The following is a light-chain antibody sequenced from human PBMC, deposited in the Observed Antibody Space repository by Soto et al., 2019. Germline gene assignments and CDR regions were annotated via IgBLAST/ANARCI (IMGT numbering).Light chain of an antibody. J-gene: IGKJ1*01. CDR1: QSVSSSY. Sequence: EIVLTQSPGTLSLSPGERATLSSRASQSVSSSYLGWYQQKPGQTPRLLIFGASSRATGIPDRFSGSGSGTDFTLTISRLEPEDFAVYFCQHYGSSPRTFGQGTKVEIK. CDR2: GAS. V-gene: IGKV3-20*01. CDR3: QHYGSSPRT.